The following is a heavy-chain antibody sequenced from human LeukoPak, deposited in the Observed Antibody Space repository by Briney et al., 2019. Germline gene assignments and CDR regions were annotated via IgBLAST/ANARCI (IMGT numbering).Heavy chain of an antibody. V-gene: IGHV3-23*01. J-gene: IGHJ4*02. CDR2: ITASGST. Sequence: GGSLRLTYAASGFTFSNFAMSWVPQAPGKGLEWISAITASGSTYYPDSVKGRFTISRDNSKNTLYLQMNSLRTEDTAIYYCAKDRGYWGQGTLVTVSS. CDR3: AKDRGY. CDR1: GFTFSNFA.